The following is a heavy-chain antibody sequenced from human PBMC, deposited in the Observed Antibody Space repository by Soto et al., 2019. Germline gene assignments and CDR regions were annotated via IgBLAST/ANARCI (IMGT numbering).Heavy chain of an antibody. V-gene: IGHV4-31*03. Sequence: PSETLSLTCTVSGDSLSSGAHYWGWIRQHPGKGLEWVGHIYDSVNTYYSPSLRSRVTISADMSKNQFSLKLRSVTAADTAVYYCARVGHREYFAILTDYWGQGTLVTVSS. D-gene: IGHD3-9*01. J-gene: IGHJ4*02. CDR3: ARVGHREYFAILTDY. CDR1: GDSLSSGAHY. CDR2: IYDSVNT.